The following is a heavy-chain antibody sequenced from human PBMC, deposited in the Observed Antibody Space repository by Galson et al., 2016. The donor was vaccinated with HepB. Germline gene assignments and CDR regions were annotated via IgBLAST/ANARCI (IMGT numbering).Heavy chain of an antibody. D-gene: IGHD2-15*01. J-gene: IGHJ6*02. V-gene: IGHV1-2*04. CDR3: ALAPSGWYYGMEV. CDR2: INPNSGGT. Sequence: SVKVSCKASGYTFTGYYMHWVRQAPGQGLEWMGWINPNSGGTKYAQKFQGWVTMTRDTSISPAYMELSSLRSDHTAVYYCALAPSGWYYGMEVWGQGTTVTVSS. CDR1: GYTFTGYY.